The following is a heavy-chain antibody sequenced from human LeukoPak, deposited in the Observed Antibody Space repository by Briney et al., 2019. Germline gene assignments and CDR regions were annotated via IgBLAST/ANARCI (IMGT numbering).Heavy chain of an antibody. Sequence: QTGGSLRLSCTASGFTFGDYAMSWVRQAPGKGLEWVGFIRSKAYGGTTEYAASVKGRFTISRDDSKSIAYLQMNSLKTEDTAVYYCTFLDRGAHPDYWGQGTLVTVSS. CDR1: GFTFGDYA. J-gene: IGHJ4*02. CDR2: IRSKAYGGTT. V-gene: IGHV3-49*04. D-gene: IGHD3-10*01. CDR3: TFLDRGAHPDY.